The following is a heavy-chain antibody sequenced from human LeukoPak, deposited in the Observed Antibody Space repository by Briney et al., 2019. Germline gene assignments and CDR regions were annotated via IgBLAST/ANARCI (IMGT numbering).Heavy chain of an antibody. CDR2: INTYSGNS. J-gene: IGHJ4*02. CDR3: ARDRHRTPRYFDY. Sequence: ASVKVSCKASGYTFTNYGVSWVRQAPGQGLEWMGWINTYSGNSNYAQKFQGRVTITADESTSTAYMELSSLRSEDTAVYYCARDRHRTPRYFDYWGQGTLVTVSS. CDR1: GYTFTNYG. D-gene: IGHD6-6*01. V-gene: IGHV1-18*01.